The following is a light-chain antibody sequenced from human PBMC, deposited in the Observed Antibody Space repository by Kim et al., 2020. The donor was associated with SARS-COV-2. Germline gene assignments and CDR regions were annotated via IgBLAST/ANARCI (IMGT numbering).Light chain of an antibody. Sequence: ALGKTVRITCQGDSLRSYYATWYQQKPGQAPKVVIYGKDNRPSGVPDRFSGSSSGNTAYLTITGTQAGDEADYYCNSRDSSDYVVFGGGTQLTVL. V-gene: IGLV3-19*01. J-gene: IGLJ2*01. CDR1: SLRSYY. CDR2: GKD. CDR3: NSRDSSDYVV.